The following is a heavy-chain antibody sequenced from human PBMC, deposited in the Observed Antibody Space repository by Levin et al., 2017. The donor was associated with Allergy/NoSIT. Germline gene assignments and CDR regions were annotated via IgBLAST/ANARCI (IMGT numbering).Heavy chain of an antibody. V-gene: IGHV3-21*01. Sequence: GGSLRLSCAASGFTFSSYSMNWVRQAPGKGLEWVSSISSSSSYIYYADSVKGRFTISRDNAKNSLYLQMNSLRAEDTAVYYCARDRFATVTTMGWFDPWGQGTLVTVSS. CDR2: ISSSSSYI. D-gene: IGHD4-17*01. J-gene: IGHJ5*02. CDR3: ARDRFATVTTMGWFDP. CDR1: GFTFSSYS.